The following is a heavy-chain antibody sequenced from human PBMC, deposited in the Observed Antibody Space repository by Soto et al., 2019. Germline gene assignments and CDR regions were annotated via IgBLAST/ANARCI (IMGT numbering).Heavy chain of an antibody. CDR2: IIPLFGTT. D-gene: IGHD2-15*01. J-gene: IGHJ4*02. CDR1: GGTFSKFV. Sequence: QLQLVQSGAEVTKPGASVKVSCRASGGTFSKFVVSWVRQAPGHGLEWMVGIIPLFGTTDYARKFQGRVTITADKSKTSVYMELSRLRSDDTAGYSWASREGVAGPATDMYPGYYLDWWGQGTVVTGSS. CDR3: ASREGVAGPATDMYPGYYLDW. V-gene: IGHV1-69*06.